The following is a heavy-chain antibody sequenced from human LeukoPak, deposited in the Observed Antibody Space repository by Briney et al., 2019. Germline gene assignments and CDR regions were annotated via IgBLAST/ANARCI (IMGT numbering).Heavy chain of an antibody. CDR2: INPNSGGT. CDR3: ARISGYSGYEGGIDY. Sequence: ASVKVSCKASGYTFTGYYIHWVRQAPGQGLEWMGWINPNSGGTSYAQKFQGRVTMTRDTSISTAYMELSRLRSDDTAVYYCARISGYSGYEGGIDYWGQGTLVTVSS. D-gene: IGHD5-12*01. V-gene: IGHV1-2*02. CDR1: GYTFTGYY. J-gene: IGHJ4*02.